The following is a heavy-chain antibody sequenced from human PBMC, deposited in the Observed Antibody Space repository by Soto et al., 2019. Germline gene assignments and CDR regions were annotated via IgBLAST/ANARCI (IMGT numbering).Heavy chain of an antibody. Sequence: VKVSCKVSGYTLTELSMHRVRQAPGKGLEWMGGFDPEDGETIYAQKFQGRVTMTEDTSTDTAYMELSSLRSEDTAVYYCATGPLRYYYDSSGYLAYWGQGTLVTVSS. CDR2: FDPEDGET. J-gene: IGHJ4*02. CDR3: ATGPLRYYYDSSGYLAY. D-gene: IGHD3-22*01. V-gene: IGHV1-24*01. CDR1: GYTLTELS.